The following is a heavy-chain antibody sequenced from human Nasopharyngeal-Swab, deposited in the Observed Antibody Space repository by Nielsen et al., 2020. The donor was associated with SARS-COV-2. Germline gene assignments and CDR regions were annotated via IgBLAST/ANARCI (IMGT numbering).Heavy chain of an antibody. CDR2: ISYDGSNK. CDR3: ARVLRDSSSWYDYYYYMDV. Sequence: WIRQPPGKGLEWVAVISYDGSNKYYADSVKGRFTISRDNSKNTLYLQMNSLRAEDTAVYYCARVLRDSSSWYDYYYYMDVWGKGTTVTVS. V-gene: IGHV3-30-3*01. D-gene: IGHD6-13*01. J-gene: IGHJ6*03.